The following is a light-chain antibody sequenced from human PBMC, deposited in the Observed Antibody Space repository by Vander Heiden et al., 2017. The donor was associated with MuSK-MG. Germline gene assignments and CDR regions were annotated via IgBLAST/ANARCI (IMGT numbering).Light chain of an antibody. CDR3: MQALQTWT. V-gene: IGKV2-28*01. J-gene: IGKJ1*01. CDR2: LGS. CDR1: QSLLHSNGYNY. Sequence: DIVMTQSPLSLPVTPGEPASISCRSSQSLLHSNGYNYLDWYLQKPGQSPQLLIYLGSNRASRVPDRFSGSGSGTDFTLKISRVEAEDVGVYYCMQALQTWTFGQGTKVEIK.